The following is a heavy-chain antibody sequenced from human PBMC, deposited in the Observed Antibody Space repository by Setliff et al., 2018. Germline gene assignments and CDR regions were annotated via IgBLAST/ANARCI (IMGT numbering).Heavy chain of an antibody. CDR2: MYYSGST. V-gene: IGHV4-39*07. D-gene: IGHD6-6*01. Sequence: WVRQAPGKGLEWIGSMYYSGSTYYNPSLKSRVTISVDTPNNQFSLKLSSVTAADTAVFYCARGYAARVGFGNWFDPWGQGTLVTVSS. CDR3: ARGYAARVGFGNWFDP. J-gene: IGHJ5*02.